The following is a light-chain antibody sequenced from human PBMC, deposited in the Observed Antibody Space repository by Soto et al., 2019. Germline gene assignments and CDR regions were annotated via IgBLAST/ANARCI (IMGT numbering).Light chain of an antibody. CDR3: SSFTSSITYV. CDR2: EVS. Sequence: QSVRSHPASVSGSPGDLIAISCTGTSSDVGGYNDVCWYQQHPGQTPKLIILEVSKRPSGVSNRFSGSKSGNTASLTISGLQAEEEADYCCSSFTSSITYVFGTGTKVTVL. J-gene: IGLJ1*01. V-gene: IGLV2-14*01. CDR1: SSDVGGYND.